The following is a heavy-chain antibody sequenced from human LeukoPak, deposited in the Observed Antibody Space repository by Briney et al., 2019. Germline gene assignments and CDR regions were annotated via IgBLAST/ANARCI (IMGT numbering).Heavy chain of an antibody. Sequence: GGSLRLSCAASGFTFSSYAMSWVRQAPGKGLEWVSAISGSGGSTYYADSVKGRFTISRDNSKNTLYLQMNSLRAEDTAVYYCAKDRVPVTPGADDAFDIWGQGTMVTVSS. D-gene: IGHD4-11*01. V-gene: IGHV3-23*01. J-gene: IGHJ3*02. CDR1: GFTFSSYA. CDR2: ISGSGGST. CDR3: AKDRVPVTPGADDAFDI.